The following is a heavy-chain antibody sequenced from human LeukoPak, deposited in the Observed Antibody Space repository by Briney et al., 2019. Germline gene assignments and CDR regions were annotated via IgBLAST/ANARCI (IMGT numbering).Heavy chain of an antibody. J-gene: IGHJ3*02. CDR3: ARDEYSSSWCGRHDAFDI. CDR2: MNPNSGNT. V-gene: IGHV1-8*01. CDR1: RYTFSTSD. D-gene: IGHD6-13*01. Sequence: GASVKVSCKSSRYTFSTSDINWVRQAPGQGLEWMGWMNPNSGNTGYAQKFQGRVTMTRNSSISTAYMELSSLKSEDKAVYYCARDEYSSSWCGRHDAFDIWGQGTMVTVSS.